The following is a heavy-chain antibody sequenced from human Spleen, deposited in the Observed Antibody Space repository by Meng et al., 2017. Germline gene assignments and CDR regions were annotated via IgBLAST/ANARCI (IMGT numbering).Heavy chain of an antibody. CDR2: IYYSGST. CDR1: GGSISSYY. D-gene: IGHD4-17*01. J-gene: IGHJ4*02. Sequence: SETLSLTCTVSGGSISSYYWSWIRQPPGKGLEWIGYIYYSGSTNYNPSLKSRVTISVDTSKNQFSLKLSSVTAADTAVYYCARGGTVTTGHFDYWRQGTLVTVSS. V-gene: IGHV4-59*01. CDR3: ARGGTVTTGHFDY.